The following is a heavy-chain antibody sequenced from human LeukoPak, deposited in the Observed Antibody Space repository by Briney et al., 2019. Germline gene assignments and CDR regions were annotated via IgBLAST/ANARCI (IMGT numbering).Heavy chain of an antibody. J-gene: IGHJ4*02. CDR3: AKLLLRFLEWLDYFDY. CDR1: GFTFSSYA. D-gene: IGHD3-3*01. CDR2: SGSGGSP. Sequence: GGSLRLSCAASGFTFSSYAMNWVRQAPGKGLEWVSTSGSGGSPFYADSVKGRFTISRDNSRNTLYLQMNSLRAEDTAVYYCAKLLLRFLEWLDYFDYWGQGTLVTVSS. V-gene: IGHV3-23*01.